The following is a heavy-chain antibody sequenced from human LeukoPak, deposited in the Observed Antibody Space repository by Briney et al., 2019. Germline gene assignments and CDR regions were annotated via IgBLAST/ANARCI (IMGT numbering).Heavy chain of an antibody. Sequence: SQTLSLTCTVSGGSISSGGYYWSWIRQHPGKGLEWIGYIYYSGSTYYNPPLKSRVTISVDTSKNQFSLKLSSVTAADTAVYYCARGAIPNWFDPWGQGTLVTVSS. J-gene: IGHJ5*02. V-gene: IGHV4-31*03. CDR1: GGSISSGGYY. CDR2: IYYSGST. CDR3: ARGAIPNWFDP.